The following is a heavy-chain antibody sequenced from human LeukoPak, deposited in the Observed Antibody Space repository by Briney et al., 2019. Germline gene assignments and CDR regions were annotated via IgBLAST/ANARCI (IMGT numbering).Heavy chain of an antibody. CDR2: ISYDGSNK. Sequence: GGSLRLSCAASGFTFSSYDMHWVRQAPGKGLEWVAVISYDGSNKYYADSVKGRFTISRDNSKNTLYLQMNSLRAEDTAVYCAKDRIKDTGFYYGMDVWGQGTTVTVSS. D-gene: IGHD2-15*01. V-gene: IGHV3-30*18. CDR3: AKDRIKDTGFYYGMDV. CDR1: GFTFSSYD. J-gene: IGHJ6*02.